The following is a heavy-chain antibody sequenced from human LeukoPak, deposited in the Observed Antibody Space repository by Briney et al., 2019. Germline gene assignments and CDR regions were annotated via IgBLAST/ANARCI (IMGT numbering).Heavy chain of an antibody. J-gene: IGHJ4*02. CDR3: ARCSNWGYSSWDY. Sequence: MTSETLSLTCTVSGGSLSTYYWSWIWQPPGKGLEWIGYIYNSGSTNYSPSLRSRVTISVDTSKNQFSLKLSSVTAADTAVYYCARCSNWGYSSWDYWGQGTLVIVSS. V-gene: IGHV4-59*08. D-gene: IGHD6-19*01. CDR2: IYNSGST. CDR1: GGSLSTYY.